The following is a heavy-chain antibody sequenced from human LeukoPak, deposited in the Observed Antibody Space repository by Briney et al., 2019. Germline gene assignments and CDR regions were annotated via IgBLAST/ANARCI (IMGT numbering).Heavy chain of an antibody. D-gene: IGHD1-26*01. CDR2: FYYNGNT. Sequence: PSETLSLTCTVSGGSISSYYWGWIRQPPGKGLEWVGYFYYNGNTYYNPSLKSRVTISADTSKNQFSLKLTSVTAADTAVYYCARRLAGAHFDYWGQGTLVTVSS. CDR1: GGSISSYY. CDR3: ARRLAGAHFDY. V-gene: IGHV4-59*01. J-gene: IGHJ4*02.